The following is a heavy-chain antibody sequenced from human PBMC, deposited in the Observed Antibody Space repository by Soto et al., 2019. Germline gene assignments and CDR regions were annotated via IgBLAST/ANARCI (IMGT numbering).Heavy chain of an antibody. D-gene: IGHD3-10*01. V-gene: IGHV3-74*01. Sequence: EVQVVESGGGLVQPGGSLRLSCAASGFTFSNYWMQWVRQAPGKGLEWVTRINRDGSSTSYADSVKGRFTISRDNAKNTLYLQMNSLRAEDTAVYYCARAVRSGSYPYYYYGMDVWGQGTTVTVSS. CDR3: ARAVRSGSYPYYYYGMDV. CDR2: INRDGSST. J-gene: IGHJ6*02. CDR1: GFTFSNYW.